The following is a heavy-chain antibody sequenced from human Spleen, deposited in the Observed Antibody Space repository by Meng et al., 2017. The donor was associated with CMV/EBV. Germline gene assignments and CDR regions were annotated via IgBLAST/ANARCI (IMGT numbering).Heavy chain of an antibody. J-gene: IGHJ5*02. V-gene: IGHV4-34*01. D-gene: IGHD6-13*01. CDR1: GGSLSGYY. Sequence: QGPLQQWGAGLWKPSETLSLTCAVYGGSLSGYYWSWIRQPPGKGLEWIGEINHSGSTNYNPSLKSRVTISVDTSKNQFSLKLSSVTAADTAVYYCARGEIIAAAGHNWFDPWGQGTLVTVLL. CDR3: ARGEIIAAAGHNWFDP. CDR2: INHSGST.